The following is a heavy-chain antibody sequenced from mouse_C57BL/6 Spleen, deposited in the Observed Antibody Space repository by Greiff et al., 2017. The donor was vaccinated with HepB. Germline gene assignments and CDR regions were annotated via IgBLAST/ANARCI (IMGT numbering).Heavy chain of an antibody. CDR1: GYSITSGYY. D-gene: IGHD3-1*01. CDR2: ISYDGSN. CDR3: ARDGLQMDY. J-gene: IGHJ4*01. V-gene: IGHV3-6*01. Sequence: EESGPGLVKPSQSLSLTCSVTGYSITSGYYWNWIRQFPGNKLEWMGYISYDGSNNYNPSLKNRISITRDTSKNQFFLKLNSVTTEDTATYYCARDGLQMDYWGQGTSVTVSS.